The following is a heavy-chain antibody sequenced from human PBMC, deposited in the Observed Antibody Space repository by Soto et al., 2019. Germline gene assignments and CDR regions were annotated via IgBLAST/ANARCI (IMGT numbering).Heavy chain of an antibody. J-gene: IGHJ4*02. CDR3: ARKRGDSGSVYFDY. D-gene: IGHD1-26*01. CDR2: ISAYNGNT. Sequence: AASVKVSCKASGYTFTSYGISWVRQAPGQGLEWMGWISAYNGNTNYAQKLQGRVTMTTDTSTSTAYMELRSLRSDDTAVYYCARKRGDSGSVYFDYWGQGTLVTVSS. CDR1: GYTFTSYG. V-gene: IGHV1-18*01.